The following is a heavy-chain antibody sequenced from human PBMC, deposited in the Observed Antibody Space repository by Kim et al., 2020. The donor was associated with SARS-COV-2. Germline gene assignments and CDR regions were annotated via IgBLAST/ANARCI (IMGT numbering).Heavy chain of an antibody. CDR3: ARRGGGGDCYNL. J-gene: IGHJ5*02. Sequence: NSSPSFQGHVTISADKSISTAYLQWSSLKASDTAMYYCARRGGGGDCYNLWGQGTLVTVSS. V-gene: IGHV5-10-1*01. D-gene: IGHD2-21*01.